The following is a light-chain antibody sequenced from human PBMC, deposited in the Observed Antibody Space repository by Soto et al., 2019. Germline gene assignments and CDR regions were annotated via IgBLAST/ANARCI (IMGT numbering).Light chain of an antibody. J-gene: IGLJ1*01. V-gene: IGLV2-8*01. CDR2: EVT. CDR1: SSDVGGYNF. Sequence: QSALTQPPSASGSPGQSVTISCTGTSSDVGGYNFVSWYQQHPGKAPKLIIYEVTKRPSGVPDRFSGYKSVNTASLTVSGLQAEDEAHCYCSSYAGSNNRYVFGTGTKLTVL. CDR3: SSYAGSNNRYV.